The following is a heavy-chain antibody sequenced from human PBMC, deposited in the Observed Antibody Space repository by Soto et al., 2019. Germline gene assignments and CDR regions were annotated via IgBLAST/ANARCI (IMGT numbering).Heavy chain of an antibody. D-gene: IGHD4-4*01. CDR3: ARLADCSNNICSYGMDV. J-gene: IGHJ6*02. Sequence: QVQLVESGGGLVKPGGSLRLSCAASGFTFSDYYMNWVRQAPGKGLEWVSYISSISTYANYADSVKGRFTISRDNAKNSLDLQMNSLRDDDTALYYCARLADCSNNICSYGMDVWGQGTTVTVSS. V-gene: IGHV3-11*06. CDR1: GFTFSDYY. CDR2: ISSISTYA.